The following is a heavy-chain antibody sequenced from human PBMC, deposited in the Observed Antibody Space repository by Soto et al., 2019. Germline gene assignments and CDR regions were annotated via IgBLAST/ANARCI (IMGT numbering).Heavy chain of an antibody. CDR3: ASNTRYDPPDY. V-gene: IGHV3-23*01. CDR2: ISVSGGST. Sequence: VQLLASGGGLVQPGGSLRLSCAASGFTFSSYAMSWVRQAPGKGLAWVSGISVSGGSTYYADSVKGRFTISRDNSKNTLYLQMNSLRAEDTAVYYCASNTRYDPPDYWGQGTLVTVSS. D-gene: IGHD3-16*01. CDR1: GFTFSSYA. J-gene: IGHJ4*02.